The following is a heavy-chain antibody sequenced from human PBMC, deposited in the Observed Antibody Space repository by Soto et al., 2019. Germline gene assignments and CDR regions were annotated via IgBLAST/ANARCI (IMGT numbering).Heavy chain of an antibody. CDR2: ISGSGGSG. D-gene: IGHD2-2*01. V-gene: IGHV3-23*01. Sequence: PGGSLRLSCAASGFTFSSYAMSWVRQAPGKGLELVSAISGSGGSGYLADSVRGRFTISRDNFKSTLFLQMNSLRAEDTAMYFCAKASHSGEGEHCITTSWAAEYFQHWGQGTPVTVSS. CDR1: GFTFSSYA. J-gene: IGHJ1*01. CDR3: AKASHSGEGEHCITTSWAAEYFQH.